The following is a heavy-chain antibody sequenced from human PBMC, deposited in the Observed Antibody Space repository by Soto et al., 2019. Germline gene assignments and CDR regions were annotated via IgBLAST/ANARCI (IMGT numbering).Heavy chain of an antibody. V-gene: IGHV4-59*01. CDR1: VHSISSYS. CDR2: IHYNGNT. CDR3: AREGNLGRWIQPLDS. D-gene: IGHD2-2*03. Sequence: PSETLSLTCTVSVHSISSYSWRCLRQPPRKGLKWIGNIHYNGNTKYSPSLKGRITMTVDTSKNLFSLKLISVTTVDTAVYFCAREGNLGRWIQPLDSWGQGTLVTVSS. J-gene: IGHJ4*02.